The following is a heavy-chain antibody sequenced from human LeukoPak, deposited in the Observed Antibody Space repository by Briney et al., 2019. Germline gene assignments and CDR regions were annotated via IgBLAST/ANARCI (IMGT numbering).Heavy chain of an antibody. J-gene: IGHJ3*01. CDR3: ARWNNDLRGFDV. Sequence: PSETLSLTCSVSDDSIKIYYWNWIRQPPGEGLEWIGLSHHSGNINYNPSLKSRVTLSVDTSKNWLSLRLTSVTAADTAVYYRARWNNDLRGFDVWGQGTMVTVSS. CDR2: SHHSGNI. V-gene: IGHV4-59*01. CDR1: DDSIKIYY. D-gene: IGHD1/OR15-1a*01.